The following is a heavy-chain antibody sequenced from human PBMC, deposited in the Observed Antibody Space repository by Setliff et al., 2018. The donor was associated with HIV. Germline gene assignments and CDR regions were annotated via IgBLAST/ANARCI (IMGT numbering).Heavy chain of an antibody. CDR1: GYTFTRYF. CDR3: ASDSPAARCEELEDHYYYFMDV. CDR2: INPSGGST. J-gene: IGHJ6*03. D-gene: IGHD3-10*01. Sequence: GASVKVSCKASGYTFTRYFMHCVRQAPGQGLEWLGMINPSGGSTWYAQKFQGRVTMTGDTSTNTLYMELSSLRFEDTAIYYCASDSPAARCEELEDHYYYFMDVWGKGTTVTVSS. V-gene: IGHV1-46*01.